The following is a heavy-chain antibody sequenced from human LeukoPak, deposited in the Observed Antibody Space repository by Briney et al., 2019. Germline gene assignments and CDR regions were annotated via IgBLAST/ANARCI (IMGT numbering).Heavy chain of an antibody. Sequence: GGSLRLSCAASGFTFDDYAMHWVRQAPGKGLEWVSLISWDGGSTYYADSVEGRFTISRDNAKNSLYLRMSSLRAEDTAVYYCAREGLLRYGGKRFDLWGQGTLVTVSS. CDR1: GFTFDDYA. V-gene: IGHV3-43D*03. D-gene: IGHD3-22*01. CDR2: ISWDGGST. J-gene: IGHJ4*02. CDR3: AREGLLRYGGKRFDL.